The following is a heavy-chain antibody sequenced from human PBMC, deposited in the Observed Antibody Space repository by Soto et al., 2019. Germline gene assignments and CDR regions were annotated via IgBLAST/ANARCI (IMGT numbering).Heavy chain of an antibody. V-gene: IGHV1-3*01. CDR2: INAGNGNT. D-gene: IGHD3-10*01. J-gene: IGHJ6*02. Sequence: GASVKVSCKASGYTFTSYAMHWVRQAPGQRLEWMGWINAGNGNTKYSQKFQGRVTITRDTSASTAYMELSSLRSEDTAVYYCARDWPEITMVRGVITPGFNYGMDVWGQGTTVTVSS. CDR3: ARDWPEITMVRGVITPGFNYGMDV. CDR1: GYTFTSYA.